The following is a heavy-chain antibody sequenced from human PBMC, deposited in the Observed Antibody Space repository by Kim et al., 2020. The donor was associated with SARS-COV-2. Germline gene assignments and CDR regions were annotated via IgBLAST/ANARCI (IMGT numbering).Heavy chain of an antibody. Sequence: SETLSLTCSVSGDSMISYYWSWIRQPPRKGLEWIGYIYYSGGTNSNPSLKSRVTISIATSKNQFSLRLSSVTAADTAVDYCARPGVAKGDLDYCGQDTLV. J-gene: IGHJ4*02. CDR1: GDSMISYY. CDR3: ARPGVAKGDLDY. D-gene: IGHD3-3*01. CDR2: IYYSGGT. V-gene: IGHV4-59*08.